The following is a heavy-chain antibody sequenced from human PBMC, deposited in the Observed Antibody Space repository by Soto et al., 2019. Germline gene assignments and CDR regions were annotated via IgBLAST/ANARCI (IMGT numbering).Heavy chain of an antibody. CDR3: ARVGLPGWFDP. CDR2: IYYSGST. V-gene: IGHV4-59*01. CDR1: GGSISSYY. Sequence: SETLSLTCTVSGGSISSYYWSWIRQPPGKGLEWIGYIYYSGSTNYNPSLKSRVTISVDTSKNQFSLKLSSVTAADTAVYYCARVGLPGWFDPWGQGTLVTVSS. D-gene: IGHD3-10*01. J-gene: IGHJ5*02.